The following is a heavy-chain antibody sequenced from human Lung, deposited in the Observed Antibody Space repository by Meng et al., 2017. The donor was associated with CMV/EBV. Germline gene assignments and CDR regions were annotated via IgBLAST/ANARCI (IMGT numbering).Heavy chain of an antibody. CDR2: ISGSSSFT. J-gene: IGHJ4*02. V-gene: IGHV3-21*01. CDR1: GFTFNTYT. CDR3: ARQKGATLDYFDY. Sequence: GGSLRLSCAASGFTFNTYTMNWVRQAPGKGLEWVSSISGSSSFTYYADSVKGRFTISRDNAKNSLYLQMNSLRAEDTAVYYCARQKGATLDYFDYWGQGTLVTVSS. D-gene: IGHD1-26*01.